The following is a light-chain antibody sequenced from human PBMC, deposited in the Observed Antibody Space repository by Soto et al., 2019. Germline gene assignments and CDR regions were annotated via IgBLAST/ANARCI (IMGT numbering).Light chain of an antibody. CDR1: SSDVGGYNY. CDR3: CSYAGSYTYV. J-gene: IGLJ1*01. Sequence: QSALTQPRSVSGSPGQSVTISCTGTSSDVGGYNYVSWYQQQPGKAPKLMIYDVSKRPSGVPDRFSGSKSGNPASLTISGLQAEDEADYYCCSYAGSYTYVFGTGTKLNVL. CDR2: DVS. V-gene: IGLV2-11*01.